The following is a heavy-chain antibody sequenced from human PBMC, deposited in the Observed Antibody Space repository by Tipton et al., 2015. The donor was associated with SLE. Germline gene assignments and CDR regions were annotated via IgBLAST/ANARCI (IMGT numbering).Heavy chain of an antibody. D-gene: IGHD3-16*01. J-gene: IGHJ6*02. Sequence: SLRLSCAASGFTFSSYAMHWVRQAPGKGLEWVAVISYDGSNKYYADSVKGRFTISRDYSMNTLYLQMNSLRAEDTAVYYCARVLIWGAFGMDVWGQGTTVTVSS. V-gene: IGHV3-30-3*01. CDR1: GFTFSSYA. CDR3: ARVLIWGAFGMDV. CDR2: ISYDGSNK.